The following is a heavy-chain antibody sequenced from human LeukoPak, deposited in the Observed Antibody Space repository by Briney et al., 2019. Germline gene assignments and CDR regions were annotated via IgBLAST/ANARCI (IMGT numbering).Heavy chain of an antibody. D-gene: IGHD3-9*01. CDR1: GFTFSSYA. CDR2: ISGSGGST. CDR3: AKVPYDILTGYGIHYFDY. Sequence: GGSLRLSCAASGFTFSSYAMSWVRQAPGKGLEWVSAISGSGGSTYYADSVKGRFTISRDNSKNTLYLQMNSLRAEDTAVYYCAKVPYDILTGYGIHYFDYWGQGTLVTVSS. V-gene: IGHV3-23*01. J-gene: IGHJ4*02.